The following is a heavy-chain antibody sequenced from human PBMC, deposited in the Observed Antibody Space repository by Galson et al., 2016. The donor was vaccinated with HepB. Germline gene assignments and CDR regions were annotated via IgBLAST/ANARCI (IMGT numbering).Heavy chain of an antibody. CDR2: IGSTGSDT. CDR3: AGRVPGSGMDV. Sequence: SLRLSCAGSGAAFTTYAMAWARQAPGKGLEWVSVIGSTGSDTHYADSVKGRFTISRDNFKKTHYLQMHTLRADDTAVYYCAGRVPGSGMDVWGQGTTVTVSS. V-gene: IGHV3-23*05. D-gene: IGHD1-26*01. J-gene: IGHJ6*02. CDR1: GAAFTTYA.